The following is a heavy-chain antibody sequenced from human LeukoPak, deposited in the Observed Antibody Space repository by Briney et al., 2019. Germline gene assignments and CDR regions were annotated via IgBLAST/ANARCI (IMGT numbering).Heavy chain of an antibody. J-gene: IGHJ4*02. CDR1: GYTFTSYG. V-gene: IGHV1-18*01. CDR3: AREVYSYGTMPFDY. Sequence: ASVKVSCKASGYTFTSYGISWVRQAPGQGLEWMGWISAYNGNTNYAQKLQGRVTMTTDTSTSTAYMELRSLRYDDTAVYYCAREVYSYGTMPFDYWGQGTLVTVSS. CDR2: ISAYNGNT. D-gene: IGHD5-18*01.